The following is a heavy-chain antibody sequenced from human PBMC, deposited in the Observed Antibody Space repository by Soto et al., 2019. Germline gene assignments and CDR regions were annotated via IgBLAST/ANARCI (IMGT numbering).Heavy chain of an antibody. J-gene: IGHJ4*02. CDR1: GYTFITYG. Sequence: ASVKVSCKASGYTFITYGVSWVRQAPGQGLDWLGWISTYNGNTRYAERLQGRVTMTTDTTTNTAYMELRNLRSDDTAVYYCARGPTDYYDNSAHYFLAYWGQGTLVPVSS. V-gene: IGHV1-18*01. CDR2: ISTYNGNT. CDR3: ARGPTDYYDNSAHYFLAY. D-gene: IGHD3-22*01.